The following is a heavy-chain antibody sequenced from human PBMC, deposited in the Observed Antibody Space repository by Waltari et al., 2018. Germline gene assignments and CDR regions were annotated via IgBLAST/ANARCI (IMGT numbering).Heavy chain of an antibody. J-gene: IGHJ3*02. CDR1: GDSISSYY. CDR3: AREISYYYDSSGYYSSYAFDI. V-gene: IGHV4-4*07. Sequence: QVQLQESGPGLVKPSETLSLTCPVSGDSISSYYGSWIRPPAEKGLGWIGRIYNSWRTNNNPALKSRVTMSVDTSKNQFSLKLSSVTAADTAVYYCAREISYYYDSSGYYSSYAFDIWGQGTMVTVSS. CDR2: IYNSWRT. D-gene: IGHD3-22*01.